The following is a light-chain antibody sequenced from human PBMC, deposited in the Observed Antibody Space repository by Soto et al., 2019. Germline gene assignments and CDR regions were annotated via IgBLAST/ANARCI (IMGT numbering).Light chain of an antibody. V-gene: IGLV1-47*01. CDR2: RDN. Sequence: QSVLTQPPSASGTPGQRITIICSGGTSNIGSNYVYWYQQLPGTAPKLLIYRDNQRPSGVPDRFSGSKSGTSASLAISGLRSEDEADYHCAVWDDSLNGPAFGGGTKVTVL. CDR1: TSNIGSNY. CDR3: AVWDDSLNGPA. J-gene: IGLJ2*01.